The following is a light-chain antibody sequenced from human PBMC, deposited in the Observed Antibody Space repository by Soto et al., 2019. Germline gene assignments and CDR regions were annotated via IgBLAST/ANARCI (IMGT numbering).Light chain of an antibody. J-gene: IGKJ3*01. CDR1: QGIRDS. V-gene: IGKV1-27*01. Sequence: DTQMTQSPSSLSASIGDRVSITCRASQGIRDSLAWYQQKPGKSPNLLIYAASTLQSGVPSRFSGSGSGTDFTLTISSLQPEDVATYYCQKYISAPYTFGPGTKVDIK. CDR2: AAS. CDR3: QKYISAPYT.